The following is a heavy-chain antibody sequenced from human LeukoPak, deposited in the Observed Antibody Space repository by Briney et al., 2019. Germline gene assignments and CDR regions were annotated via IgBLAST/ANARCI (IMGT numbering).Heavy chain of an antibody. J-gene: IGHJ4*02. CDR3: AREEGSGWPDY. V-gene: IGHV3-74*01. CDR1: GFTFSSYW. CDR2: INSDGSST. D-gene: IGHD6-19*01. Sequence: GGSLRLSCAASGFTFSSYWMHWVRQAPGKGLVWVSRINSDGSSTRYADSVKGRFTISRDNAKNSLYLQMNSLRAEDTAVYYCAREEGSGWPDYWGQGTLVTVSS.